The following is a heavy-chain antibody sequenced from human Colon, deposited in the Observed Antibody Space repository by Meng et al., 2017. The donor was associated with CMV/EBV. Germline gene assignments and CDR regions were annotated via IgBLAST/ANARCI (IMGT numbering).Heavy chain of an antibody. CDR1: GFTFVSYT. Sequence: GESLKISCAASGFTFVSYTMNWVRQAPGKGLEWVAHISGSGNTAFYDDSVEGRFIISRDNVDDSVYLQMNSLRTDDTAVYYCTRVGTLRQHHFDYWGQGTLVTVSS. CDR3: TRVGTLRQHHFDY. J-gene: IGHJ4*02. CDR2: ISGSGNTA. D-gene: IGHD1-14*01. V-gene: IGHV3-48*03.